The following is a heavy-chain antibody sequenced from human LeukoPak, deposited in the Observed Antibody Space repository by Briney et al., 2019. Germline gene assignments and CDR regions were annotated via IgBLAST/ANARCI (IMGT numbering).Heavy chain of an antibody. V-gene: IGHV3-21*01. J-gene: IGHJ4*02. CDR3: ARYPRGGSYFDY. Sequence: PGGSLRLSCAASGFTFSSYSMNWVRQAPGKGLEWVSSISSSSSYIYYADSVKGRFTISRHNSKNTLYLQMNSLRAEDTAVYYCARYPRGGSYFDYWGQGTLVTVSS. CDR1: GFTFSSYS. CDR2: ISSSSSYI. D-gene: IGHD3-10*01.